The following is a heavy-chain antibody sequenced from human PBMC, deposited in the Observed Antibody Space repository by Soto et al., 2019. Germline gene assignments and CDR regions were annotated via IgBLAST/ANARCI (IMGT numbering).Heavy chain of an antibody. CDR1: GFTFNLYA. Sequence: EVQLVESGGSLVQPGGSLRLSCVASGFTFNLYAIHWVRQAPGKGLEYVSAISSNGGITYYANSVKDRFTISRDNSKNTLYVQMGSLRAEYMAVYDYAIGKPNCSGGTCYPGTAFDFWGQGTMVTGSS. D-gene: IGHD2-15*01. CDR3: AIGKPNCSGGTCYPGTAFDF. CDR2: ISSNGGIT. J-gene: IGHJ3*01. V-gene: IGHV3-64*01.